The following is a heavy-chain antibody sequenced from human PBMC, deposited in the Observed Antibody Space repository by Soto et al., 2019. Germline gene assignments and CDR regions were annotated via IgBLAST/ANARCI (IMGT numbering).Heavy chain of an antibody. V-gene: IGHV1-3*01. Sequence: GASVKVSCKASGYTFTSFAIHWVRQAPGQGLEWMGWINAGNGNIKHSQKFQHRVTITRDTSASTAYMELSSLRFEDTAVYYCARDGAVAGDSNFDCWGQGTLVTVSS. CDR3: ARDGAVAGDSNFDC. CDR1: GYTFTSFA. CDR2: INAGNGNI. D-gene: IGHD6-19*01. J-gene: IGHJ4*02.